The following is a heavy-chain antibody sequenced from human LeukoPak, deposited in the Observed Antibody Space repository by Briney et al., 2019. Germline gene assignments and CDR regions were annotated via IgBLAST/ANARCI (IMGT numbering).Heavy chain of an antibody. CDR2: ISAYNGNT. CDR1: GYSFTTYA. CDR3: ARDQGYCTSASCSIDY. J-gene: IGHJ4*02. D-gene: IGHD2-2*01. V-gene: IGHV1-18*01. Sequence: ASVKVSCKASGYSFTTYAISWVRQAPGQGLEWMGRISAYNGNTNYAQKIQGRVTMTTDTSTNTAYMDLRSLRSDDTAVYYCARDQGYCTSASCSIDYWGQGTLVTVSS.